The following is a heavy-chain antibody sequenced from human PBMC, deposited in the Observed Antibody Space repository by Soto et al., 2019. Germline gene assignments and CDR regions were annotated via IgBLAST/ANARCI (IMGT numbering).Heavy chain of an antibody. CDR2: IDPSDSYT. V-gene: IGHV5-10-1*01. D-gene: IGHD2-15*01. Sequence: GESLKIYFNGSGYSFRNYWINWVRQMPGKGLEWMGRIDPSDSYTDYGPSFQGHVTISVDKSITTAYLQWRSLKAADTAIYYCASPRGGGSFDDWGQGTLVTVSS. J-gene: IGHJ4*02. CDR3: ASPRGGGSFDD. CDR1: GYSFRNYW.